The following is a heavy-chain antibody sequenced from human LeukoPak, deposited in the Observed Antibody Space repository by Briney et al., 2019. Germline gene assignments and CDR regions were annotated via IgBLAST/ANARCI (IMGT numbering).Heavy chain of an antibody. D-gene: IGHD2-21*01. CDR1: GFTFSSYA. V-gene: IGHV3-53*01. Sequence: SGGSLRLSCAASGFTFSSYAMNWVRQAPGKGLEWVSFIYSGGNTHYSDSVKGRFTISRDNSRNTLYLQMNSLRAEDTAVYYCARRAGECSHPYDYWGQGTLVTVSS. CDR2: IYSGGNT. J-gene: IGHJ4*02. CDR3: ARRAGECSHPYDY.